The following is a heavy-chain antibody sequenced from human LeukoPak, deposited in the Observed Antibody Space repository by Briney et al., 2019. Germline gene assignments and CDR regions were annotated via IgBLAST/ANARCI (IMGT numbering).Heavy chain of an antibody. CDR1: GGSISSSAYH. J-gene: IGHJ5*02. Sequence: PSETLSLTCTVSGGSISSSAYHWGWIRQPPGKGLEWIGSIHIGGSTYYNPSFKSRVTMSADTSRNQVSLTLSSVSAADTAVYYCARDSGTTGEVKFDPWGQGTLVTVSS. V-gene: IGHV4-39*07. D-gene: IGHD3-10*01. CDR3: ARDSGTTGEVKFDP. CDR2: IHIGGST.